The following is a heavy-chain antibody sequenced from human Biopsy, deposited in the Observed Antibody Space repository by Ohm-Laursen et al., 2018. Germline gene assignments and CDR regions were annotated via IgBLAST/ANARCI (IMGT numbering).Heavy chain of an antibody. J-gene: IGHJ2*01. V-gene: IGHV3-33*01. CDR3: ARRAVAGTYNWYFDL. CDR2: IWYDGSNG. D-gene: IGHD6-19*01. Sequence: SLRLSCAASGFIFNYGMHWVRQAPGKGLEWVAVIWYDGSNGNYADSVKGQFTISRDNSKNTLYLQMNSLRAEDTAVYYCARRAVAGTYNWYFDLWGRSTLVTVSS. CDR1: GFIFNYG.